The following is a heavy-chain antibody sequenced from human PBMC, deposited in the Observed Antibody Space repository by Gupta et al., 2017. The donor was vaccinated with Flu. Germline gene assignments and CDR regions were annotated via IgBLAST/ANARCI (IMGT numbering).Heavy chain of an antibody. CDR1: GFTFSSYG. V-gene: IGHV3-33*01. CDR3: ARDLAYGSGQSHYYYGMDV. D-gene: IGHD3-10*01. J-gene: IGHJ6*02. Sequence: QVQLVESGGGVVQPGRSLRLSCAASGFTFSSYGMHWVRQAPGKGLEWVAVIWYDGSNKYYADSVKGRVTISRDNSKNTLYLQMNSLRAEDTAVYYGARDLAYGSGQSHYYYGMDVWGQGTTVTVSS. CDR2: IWYDGSNK.